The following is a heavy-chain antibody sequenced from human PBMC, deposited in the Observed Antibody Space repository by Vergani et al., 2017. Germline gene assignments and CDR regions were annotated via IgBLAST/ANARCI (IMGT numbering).Heavy chain of an antibody. CDR1: GGTFSSYA. Sequence: QVQLVQSGAEVKKPGSSVKVSCKASGGTFSSYAISWVRQAPGQGLEWMGGNIPIFGTANYEQKFQGRVTITADESTSTAYMELSSLRSADTAVYYCASYYGSRSYRPVVYYYYCMDVWGQGTTVTVSS. V-gene: IGHV1-69*01. D-gene: IGHD3-10*01. J-gene: IGHJ6*02. CDR2: NIPIFGTA. CDR3: ASYYGSRSYRPVVYYYYCMDV.